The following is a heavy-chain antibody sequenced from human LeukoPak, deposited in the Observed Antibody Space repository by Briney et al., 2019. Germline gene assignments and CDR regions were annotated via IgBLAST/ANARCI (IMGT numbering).Heavy chain of an antibody. CDR3: ARDPDSSGWSKIDY. D-gene: IGHD6-19*01. CDR1: GYTFTGYY. V-gene: IGHV1-2*02. Sequence: ASVKVSCKASGYTFTGYYMHWVRQAPGQGLEWMGWINPNSGGTNYAQKFQGRVTMTRDTSISTAYMELSRLRSDDTAVYYCARDPDSSGWSKIDYWGQGTLVTVSS. CDR2: INPNSGGT. J-gene: IGHJ4*02.